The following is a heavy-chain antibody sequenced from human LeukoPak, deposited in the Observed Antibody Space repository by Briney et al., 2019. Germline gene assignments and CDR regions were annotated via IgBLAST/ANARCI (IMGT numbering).Heavy chain of an antibody. CDR2: IIPIFGTA. Sequence: GASVKVSCKASGGTFSSYAISWVRQAPGQGLEWMGGIIPIFGTANYAQKFQGRVTITADESTSTAYMELSSLRSEDTAVYYCASCTVTLYYYGMDVWGQGTTATVSS. CDR1: GGTFSSYA. J-gene: IGHJ6*02. V-gene: IGHV1-69*13. D-gene: IGHD4-11*01. CDR3: ASCTVTLYYYGMDV.